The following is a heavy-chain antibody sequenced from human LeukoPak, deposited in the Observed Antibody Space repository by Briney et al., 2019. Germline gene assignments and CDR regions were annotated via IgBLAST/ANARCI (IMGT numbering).Heavy chain of an antibody. Sequence: ASVMVSCKTSGYTFTNHGISWVRQAPGQGLEWMGWISGYNGNTNYVLKFRGRITMTTDTSTSTAYLQLRSLSSDDTALYYCARDLSLGRHDDGEPFDSWGQGTLVTVSS. D-gene: IGHD4-17*01. CDR2: ISGYNGNT. J-gene: IGHJ4*02. CDR3: ARDLSLGRHDDGEPFDS. V-gene: IGHV1-18*01. CDR1: GYTFTNHG.